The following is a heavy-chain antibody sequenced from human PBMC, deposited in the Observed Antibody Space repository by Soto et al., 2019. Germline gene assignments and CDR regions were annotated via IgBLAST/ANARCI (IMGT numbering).Heavy chain of an antibody. D-gene: IGHD5-12*01. V-gene: IGHV4-30-4*01. Sequence: QVQLQESGPGLVKPSQTLSLTCTVSGGSISSGDYYWSWIRQPPGKGLEWIGYIYYSGSTYYNPSLKSRVTLSVDKSKNQFSLKLSSVTAADTAVYYCARDKGDGYNFDYWGQGTLVTVSS. CDR3: ARDKGDGYNFDY. J-gene: IGHJ4*02. CDR2: IYYSGST. CDR1: GGSISSGDYY.